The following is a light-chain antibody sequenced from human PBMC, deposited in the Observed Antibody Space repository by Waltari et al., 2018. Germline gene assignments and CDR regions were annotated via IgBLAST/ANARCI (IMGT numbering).Light chain of an antibody. CDR1: SSNIGAGYD. CDR2: GSS. V-gene: IGLV1-40*01. CDR3: QSYDSSLSGYV. Sequence: QSVLTQPPSVSGAPGQRVTISCTGSSSNIGAGYDVHWYQQLPGTAPKPPICGSSHRPSGVPDGFPGAKSGTSASLAITGLKAEDEADYYCQSYDSSLSGYVFGTGTKVTVL. J-gene: IGLJ1*01.